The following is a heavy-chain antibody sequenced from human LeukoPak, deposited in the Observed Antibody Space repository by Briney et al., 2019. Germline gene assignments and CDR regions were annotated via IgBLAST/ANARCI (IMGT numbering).Heavy chain of an antibody. Sequence: ASVKVSCKVSGYTLTELSMHWVRQAPGTGLEWMGGFDPEDGETIYAQKFQGRVTMTEDTSTDTAYMELSSLRSEDTAVYYCATARSAGVVRGVIRYFDYWGQGTLVTVSS. CDR3: ATARSAGVVRGVIRYFDY. V-gene: IGHV1-24*01. CDR2: FDPEDGET. J-gene: IGHJ4*02. D-gene: IGHD3-10*01. CDR1: GYTLTELS.